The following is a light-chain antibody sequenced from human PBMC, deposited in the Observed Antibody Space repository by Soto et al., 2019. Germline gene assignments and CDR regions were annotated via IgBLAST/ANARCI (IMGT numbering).Light chain of an antibody. CDR3: QQSYSTPPA. J-gene: IGKJ1*01. CDR1: QSINSH. CDR2: AAS. V-gene: IGKV1-39*01. Sequence: IQMTQSPSSLSSSVGGRVTITCRASQSINSHLNWYQQKPGKAPKLLIYAASSLQSGVPSRFSGSGSGTDFTLTISSLQPEDFATYYCQQSYSTPPAFGQGTKVDI.